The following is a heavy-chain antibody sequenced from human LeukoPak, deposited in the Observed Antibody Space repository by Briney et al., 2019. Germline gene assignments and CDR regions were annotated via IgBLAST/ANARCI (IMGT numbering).Heavy chain of an antibody. Sequence: SETLSLTCAVSGDSISNKNWWSWVRQPPGKGLEWIGEIYHSGSTTYNPSLRSRVTISVDRSENQFSLKLNSVTAADTAVYYCAREKRLVGDDGLARNYFDYWGQGTLVTVSS. D-gene: IGHD2-15*01. CDR3: AREKRLVGDDGLARNYFDY. V-gene: IGHV4-4*02. CDR2: IYHSGST. J-gene: IGHJ4*02. CDR1: GDSISNKNW.